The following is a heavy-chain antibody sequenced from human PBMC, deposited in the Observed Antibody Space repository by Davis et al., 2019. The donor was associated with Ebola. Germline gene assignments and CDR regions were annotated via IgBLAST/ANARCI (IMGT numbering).Heavy chain of an antibody. CDR2: ISYDGSNK. D-gene: IGHD5-12*01. J-gene: IGHJ4*02. V-gene: IGHV3-30*18. CDR3: AKDLSGGGYDFDY. CDR1: GFTFSSYG. Sequence: GESLKISCAASGFTFSSYGMHWVRQAPGKGLEWVAVISYDGSNKYYADSVKGRFTISRDNSKNTLYLQMNSLRAEDTAVYYCAKDLSGGGYDFDYWGQGTLVTVSS.